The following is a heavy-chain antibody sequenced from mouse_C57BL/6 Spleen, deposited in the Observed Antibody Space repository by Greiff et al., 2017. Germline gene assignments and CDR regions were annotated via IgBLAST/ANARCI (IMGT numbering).Heavy chain of an antibody. CDR2: INPSNGGT. CDR3: ASGVYYYGSRGYAMDY. D-gene: IGHD1-1*01. CDR1: GYTFTSYW. V-gene: IGHV1-53*01. Sequence: VQLQESGTELVKPGASVKLSCKASGYTFTSYWMHWVKQRPGQGLEWIGNINPSNGGTNYNEKFKSKATLTVDKSSSTAYMQLSSLTSEDSAVYYCASGVYYYGSRGYAMDYWGQGTSVTVSS. J-gene: IGHJ4*01.